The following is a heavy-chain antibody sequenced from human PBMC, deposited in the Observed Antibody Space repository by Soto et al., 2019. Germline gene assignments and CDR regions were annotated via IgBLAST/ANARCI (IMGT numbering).Heavy chain of an antibody. D-gene: IGHD3-10*01. CDR2: IKQDGSEI. V-gene: IGHV3-7*01. CDR3: ASYSGSYFPVGHDR. CDR1: GVMFSRYW. J-gene: IGHJ5*02. Sequence: VHLVESGGGLVEPGGSLRLSCEASGVMFSRYWMSWVRQAPGEGLEWVANIKQDGSEIHYLESVEGRFTIFRDNARGSLYLQMNSLRAEDTAVYFCASYSGSYFPVGHDRWGQGTLVVVSS.